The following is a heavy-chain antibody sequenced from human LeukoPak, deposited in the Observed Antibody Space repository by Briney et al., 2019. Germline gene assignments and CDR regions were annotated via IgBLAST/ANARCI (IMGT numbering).Heavy chain of an antibody. D-gene: IGHD6-19*01. V-gene: IGHV3-21*04. CDR3: ASARGYSSEYK. Sequence: PGGSLRLSCAASGFTFSSHTMNWVRQAPGKGLEWVSSISSTSTSIYYADSVKGRFTISRDNSKNTLYLRMNSLRAEDTALYYCASARGYSSEYKWGQGTLVTVSS. CDR1: GFTFSSHT. CDR2: ISSTSTSI. J-gene: IGHJ4*02.